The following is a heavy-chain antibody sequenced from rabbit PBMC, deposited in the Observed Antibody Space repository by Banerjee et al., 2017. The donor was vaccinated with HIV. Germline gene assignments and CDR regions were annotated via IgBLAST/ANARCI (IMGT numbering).Heavy chain of an antibody. CDR3: ARGYAGYGGYGYVDYFNL. J-gene: IGHJ4*01. Sequence: QSLEESGGDLVKPGASLTLTCTASGFSFSSSYYMCWVRQAPGKGLEWIACIYTGSGSTYYAGGAGGRFTISKTSSTTVTLQMTSLTAADTATYFCARGYAGYGGYGYVDYFNLWGPGTLVTVS. V-gene: IGHV1S40*01. CDR2: IYTGSGST. D-gene: IGHD6-1*01. CDR1: GFSFSSSYY.